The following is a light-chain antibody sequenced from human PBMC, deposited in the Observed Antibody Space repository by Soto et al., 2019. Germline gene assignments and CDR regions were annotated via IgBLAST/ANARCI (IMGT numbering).Light chain of an antibody. CDR2: GVS. Sequence: EIVLTQSPGTLSLSPRERATLSCRASQSVSSNYLAWYQHRPGQAPRLLIYGVSNRAPGIPDRFSGSGSGTHFTLNISRLEPEDFAVYYCQQYAASPRTFGQGTQVEVK. V-gene: IGKV3-20*01. CDR3: QQYAASPRT. CDR1: QSVSSNY. J-gene: IGKJ1*01.